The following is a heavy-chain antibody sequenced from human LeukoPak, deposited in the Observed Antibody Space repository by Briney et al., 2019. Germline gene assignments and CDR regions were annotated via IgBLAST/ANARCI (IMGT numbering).Heavy chain of an antibody. D-gene: IGHD3-3*01. Sequence: SETLSLTCTVSGGSISSSSYYWGWIRQPPGKGPEWIGSIYYSGSTYYNPSLKSRVTISVDTSKNQFSLKLSSVTAADTAVYYCARQGYYVYYYYYMDVWGKGTTVTVSS. CDR2: IYYSGST. CDR1: GGSISSSSYY. J-gene: IGHJ6*03. CDR3: ARQGYYVYYYYYMDV. V-gene: IGHV4-39*01.